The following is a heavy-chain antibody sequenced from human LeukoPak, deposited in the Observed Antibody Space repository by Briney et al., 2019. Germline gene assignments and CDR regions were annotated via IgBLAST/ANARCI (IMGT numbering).Heavy chain of an antibody. D-gene: IGHD2-21*02. CDR1: GFTFSSYS. V-gene: IGHV3-30-3*01. CDR2: ISYDGSNK. Sequence: GGSLRLSCGASGFTFSSYSMHWVRQAPGKGLEWVAVISYDGSNKYYADSVKGRFTISRDNSKNTLYLQMNSMRAEETAVYYCAKDVVVTDIQGCCAFDIWGQGTMVTVSS. J-gene: IGHJ3*02. CDR3: AKDVVVTDIQGCCAFDI.